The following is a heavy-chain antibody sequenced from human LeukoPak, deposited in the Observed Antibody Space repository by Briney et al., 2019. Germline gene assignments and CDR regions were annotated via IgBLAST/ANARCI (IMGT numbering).Heavy chain of an antibody. CDR1: GFTFSSYG. CDR3: AKVNGHIAAARFDY. Sequence: GGSLRLSCAASGFTFSSYGMHWVRQAPGKGLEWVAVIRYDGSNKYYADSVKGRFTISRDNSKNTLYLQMNSLRAEDTAVYYCAKVNGHIAAARFDYWGQGTLVTVSS. J-gene: IGHJ4*02. CDR2: IRYDGSNK. V-gene: IGHV3-30*02. D-gene: IGHD6-13*01.